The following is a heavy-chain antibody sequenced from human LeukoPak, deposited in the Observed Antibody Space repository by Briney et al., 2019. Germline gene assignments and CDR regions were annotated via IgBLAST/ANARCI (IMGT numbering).Heavy chain of an antibody. J-gene: IGHJ4*02. CDR1: GFTFDDYG. CDR2: INWNGGST. V-gene: IGHV3-20*04. Sequence: PGGSLRLSCAASGFTFDDYGMSWVRQAPGKGLEWVSGINWNGGSTGYADSVKGRFTISRDNAENSLYLQMNSLRAEDTALYYCARDGRLGELSLSKPFFDYWGQGTLVTVSS. D-gene: IGHD3-16*02. CDR3: ARDGRLGELSLSKPFFDY.